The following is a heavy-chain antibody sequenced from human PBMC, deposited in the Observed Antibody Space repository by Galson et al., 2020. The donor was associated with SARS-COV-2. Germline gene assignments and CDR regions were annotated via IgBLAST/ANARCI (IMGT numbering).Heavy chain of an antibody. Sequence: ETSETLSLTCTVSGGSISHYYWTWIRQPPGKGLEWIGYIGYTGITNYNPSLRTRVIMSVDTSKNQFSLELRSVTAADTAVYYCARDCSSSNCHPSCSGMDVWGQGTTVTVSS. D-gene: IGHD2-2*01. CDR2: IGYTGIT. CDR1: GGSISHYY. J-gene: IGHJ6*02. CDR3: ARDCSSSNCHPSCSGMDV. V-gene: IGHV4-59*01.